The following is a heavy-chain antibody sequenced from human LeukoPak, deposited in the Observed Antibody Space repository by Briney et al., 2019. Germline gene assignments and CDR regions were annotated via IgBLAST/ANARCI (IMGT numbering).Heavy chain of an antibody. V-gene: IGHV4-39*01. CDR2: VFHSGNT. Sequence: PSETLSLTSSVSGGSISSSLYHWGWLRQPPGKGLEWIGNVFHSGNTYSSPSLQSRVAFSVDTSKNQFSLKLTSVTATDTAVYYCARQIVGTSWNYYYSYIDVWGKGTSVSVSS. D-gene: IGHD1-1*01. J-gene: IGHJ6*03. CDR1: GGSISSSLYH. CDR3: ARQIVGTSWNYYYSYIDV.